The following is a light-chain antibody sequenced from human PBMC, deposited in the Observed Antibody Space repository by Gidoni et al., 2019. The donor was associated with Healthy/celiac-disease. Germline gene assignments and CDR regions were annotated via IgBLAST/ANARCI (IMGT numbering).Light chain of an antibody. J-gene: IGKJ4*01. CDR1: QGGSSW. CDR3: QQANSFPVT. Sequence: DIQMTQSPSSVSASVVDRVTITCRARQGGSSWLAWYQQKPGKAPKLLIYAASTLQSGVPSRFSGSGSGTDFTLTINSLQPEDFATYYCQQANSFPVTFGGGTKVNIK. CDR2: AAS. V-gene: IGKV1-12*01.